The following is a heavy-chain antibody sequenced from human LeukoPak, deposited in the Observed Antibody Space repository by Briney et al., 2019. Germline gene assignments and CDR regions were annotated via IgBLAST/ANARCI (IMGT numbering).Heavy chain of an antibody. CDR2: IWYDGSNK. J-gene: IGHJ3*02. CDR3: ARERWELLEGAFDI. D-gene: IGHD1-26*01. CDR1: GFTFSTYG. Sequence: GRSLRLSCAASGFTFSTYGMHWVRQAPGKGLEWVAVIWYDGSNKYYPDSVKGRFTISRDNSKNTLYLQMNSLRAEDTAVYHCARERWELLEGAFDIWGQGTMVTVSS. V-gene: IGHV3-33*01.